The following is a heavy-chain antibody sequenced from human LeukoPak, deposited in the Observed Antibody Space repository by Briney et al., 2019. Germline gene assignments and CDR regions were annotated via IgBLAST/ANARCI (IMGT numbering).Heavy chain of an antibody. CDR1: GGSISSGSYY. V-gene: IGHV4-61*02. Sequence: PSVTLCLTCTVSGGSISSGSYYWSWIRQPAGTGLEWIGRIYTSGSTNYNPSLKSRVTISVDTSKNQFSLKLSSVTAADTAVYYCARANADFWSGYYRTDAFDIWGQGTMVTVSS. CDR2: IYTSGST. D-gene: IGHD3-3*01. J-gene: IGHJ3*02. CDR3: ARANADFWSGYYRTDAFDI.